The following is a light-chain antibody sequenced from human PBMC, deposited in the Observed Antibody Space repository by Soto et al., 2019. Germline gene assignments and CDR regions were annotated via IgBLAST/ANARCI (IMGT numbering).Light chain of an antibody. CDR3: GSYTTTSAL. CDR1: SSDIGVYDF. V-gene: IGLV2-14*01. Sequence: QSALTQPASVSGSPGQSITISCTGTSSDIGVYDFVSWYQQHPGRAPKLLIYDVTSRPSGVSDRFSGSKSGSTASLTISGLQAEDEADYYCGSYTTTSALFGTGTKATVL. CDR2: DVT. J-gene: IGLJ1*01.